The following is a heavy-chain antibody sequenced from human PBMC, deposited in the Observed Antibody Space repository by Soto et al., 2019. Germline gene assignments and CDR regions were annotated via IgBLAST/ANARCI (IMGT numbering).Heavy chain of an antibody. CDR3: ARDGYRDSSGYFTDY. V-gene: IGHV4-31*03. CDR1: GGSISGGSSY. Sequence: PSETLSLTCTVSGGSISGGSSYWSWIRQYPGKGLEWIGHIYYSGNTHYNPSLKSRVTISLDTSKNQFSLNLRSVTAADTAVYYCARDGYRDSSGYFTDYWGQGTLVTVSS. CDR2: IYYSGNT. J-gene: IGHJ4*02. D-gene: IGHD3-22*01.